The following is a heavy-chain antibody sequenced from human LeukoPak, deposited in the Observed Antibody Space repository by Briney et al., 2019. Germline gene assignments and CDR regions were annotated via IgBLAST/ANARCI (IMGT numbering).Heavy chain of an antibody. CDR2: INPSGGST. CDR1: GYTFTSYY. CDR3: ARGLGTRLPLDAFDI. V-gene: IGHV1-46*01. D-gene: IGHD1-14*01. J-gene: IGHJ3*02. Sequence: GASVKVSCKASGYTFTSYYMHWVRQAPGQGLEWMRIINPSGGSTSYAQKFQGRVTMTRDTSTSTVYMELSSLRSEDTAVYYCARGLGTRLPLDAFDIWGQGTMVTVSS.